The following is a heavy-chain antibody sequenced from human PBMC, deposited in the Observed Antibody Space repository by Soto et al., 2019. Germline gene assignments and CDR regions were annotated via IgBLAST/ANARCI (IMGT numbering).Heavy chain of an antibody. V-gene: IGHV1-69*06. CDR1: GGTFINYA. Sequence: QVQLVQSGAEVKKPGSSVKVSCKASGGTFINYAISWVRQAPGQGLEWMGGIIPLFGATNYAQHFQGRVTITADKFTSTSYMELSSLKSEDTAVYHCARLIGEGYSGTYGLDYWGQGTLVTVSS. CDR2: IIPLFGAT. CDR3: ARLIGEGYSGTYGLDY. D-gene: IGHD1-26*01. J-gene: IGHJ4*02.